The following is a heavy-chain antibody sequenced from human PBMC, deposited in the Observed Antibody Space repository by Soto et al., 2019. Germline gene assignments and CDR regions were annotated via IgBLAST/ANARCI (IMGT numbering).Heavy chain of an antibody. CDR3: AAGDYYDSSGYFEGFDP. V-gene: IGHV1-58*01. CDR2: IVVGSGNT. CDR1: GFTFTSSA. J-gene: IGHJ5*02. Sequence: QMQLVQSGPEVKKPGTSVKVSCKASGFTFTSSAVQWVRQARGQRLEWIGWIVVGSGNTNYAQKFQERVTITRDMSTSTAYMELSSLRSEDTAVYYCAAGDYYDSSGYFEGFDPWGQGTLVTVSS. D-gene: IGHD3-22*01.